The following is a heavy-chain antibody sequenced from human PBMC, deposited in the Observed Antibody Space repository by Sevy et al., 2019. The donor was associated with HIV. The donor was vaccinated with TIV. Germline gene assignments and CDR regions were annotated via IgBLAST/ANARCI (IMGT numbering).Heavy chain of an antibody. CDR1: GFTFSSYS. Sequence: GGSLRLSCAASGFTFSSYSMNWVRQAPGKGLEWVSYISSSSSTIYYADSVKGRFTFSRDNAKNSMYLQKNSLRDEDRVVYYSARGTLQQLVDYWGQGTLVTVSS. V-gene: IGHV3-48*02. CDR2: ISSSSSTI. CDR3: ARGTLQQLVDY. J-gene: IGHJ4*02. D-gene: IGHD6-13*01.